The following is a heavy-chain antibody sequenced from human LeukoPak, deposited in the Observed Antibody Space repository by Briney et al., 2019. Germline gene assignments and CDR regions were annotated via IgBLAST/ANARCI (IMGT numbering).Heavy chain of an antibody. J-gene: IGHJ5*02. Sequence: ASVKVSCKASGYTFTGYYMHWVRQAPGQGLEWMGWINPNSGGTNYAQKFQGRVTMTRDTSISTAYMGLSRLRSDDTAVYYCARDPLINYYGSGSYYNMYNWFDPWGQGTLVTVSS. CDR3: ARDPLINYYGSGSYYNMYNWFDP. V-gene: IGHV1-2*02. CDR1: GYTFTGYY. CDR2: INPNSGGT. D-gene: IGHD3-10*01.